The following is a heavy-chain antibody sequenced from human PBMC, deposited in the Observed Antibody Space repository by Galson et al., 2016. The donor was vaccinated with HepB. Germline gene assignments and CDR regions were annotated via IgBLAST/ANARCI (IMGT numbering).Heavy chain of an antibody. CDR1: GYTFSSYA. V-gene: IGHV1-3*01. D-gene: IGHD2-2*02. J-gene: IGHJ6*02. CDR2: INAGNGNT. CDR3: ARDRKIYQLLYPGYYYGMDV. Sequence: SVKVSCKASGYTFSSYALHWVRQAPGQRFEWMGWINAGNGNTKYAQNLQGRVTITMDRSARTVYMELGSLRFEDTAVYYCARDRKIYQLLYPGYYYGMDVWGQGTTVTVSS.